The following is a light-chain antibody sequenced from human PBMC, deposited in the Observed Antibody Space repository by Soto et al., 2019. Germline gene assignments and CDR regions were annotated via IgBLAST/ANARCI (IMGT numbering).Light chain of an antibody. V-gene: IGKV3-15*01. Sequence: IEMTQSPPILSVSPGEGATLSCRASQRISTNLAWYQHIPGQAPRLLIVSSSRRPTDVPARFSGSGSGTDFTLTISSLQSEDFAFYYCQQYNNLPPTFGQGTKVEVK. CDR3: QQYNNLPPT. CDR1: QRISTN. J-gene: IGKJ1*01. CDR2: SSS.